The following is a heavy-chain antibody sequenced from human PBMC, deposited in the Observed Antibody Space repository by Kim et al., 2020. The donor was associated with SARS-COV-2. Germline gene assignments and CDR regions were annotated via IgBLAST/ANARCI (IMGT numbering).Heavy chain of an antibody. D-gene: IGHD5-18*01. V-gene: IGHV3-30*18. CDR1: GFTFSSYG. Sequence: GGSLRLSCAASGFTFSSYGMHWVRQAPGKGLEWVAVISYDGSNKYYADSVKGRFTISRDNSKNTLYLQMNSLRAEDTAVYYCAKERVDTAMVNTLDYWGQGTLVTVSS. CDR3: AKERVDTAMVNTLDY. CDR2: ISYDGSNK. J-gene: IGHJ4*02.